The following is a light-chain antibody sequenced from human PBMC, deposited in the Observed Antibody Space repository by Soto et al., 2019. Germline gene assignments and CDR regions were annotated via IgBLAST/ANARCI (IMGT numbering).Light chain of an antibody. CDR2: AAS. CDR1: QTISSH. CDR3: QQTYSTPYT. V-gene: IGKV1-39*01. J-gene: IGKJ2*01. Sequence: DIQMTQSPSSLSASVGDRVTITCRASQTISSHLNWYQQKPGKAPRLLIYAASSLQSGVPSRFRGGGSGTDFTLTFSSLQPEDFATYFCQQTYSTPYTFGQGTKLEIK.